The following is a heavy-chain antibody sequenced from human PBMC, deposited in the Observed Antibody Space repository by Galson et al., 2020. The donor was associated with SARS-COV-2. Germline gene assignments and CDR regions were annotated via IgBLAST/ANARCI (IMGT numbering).Heavy chain of an antibody. Sequence: GESLKISCTASGYTFTGYYMYWVRQAPGQGLEWIGWINPNSGGTNYAQKFQGRVTMTRDTSISTAYMELSRLRSDDTAVYYCARGYGSGSYYNAGYWGQGTLVAVSS. V-gene: IGHV1-2*02. CDR3: ARGYGSGSYYNAGY. CDR1: GYTFTGYY. CDR2: INPNSGGT. D-gene: IGHD3-10*01. J-gene: IGHJ4*02.